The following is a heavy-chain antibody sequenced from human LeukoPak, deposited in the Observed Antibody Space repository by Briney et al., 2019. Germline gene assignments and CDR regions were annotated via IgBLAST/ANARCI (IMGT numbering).Heavy chain of an antibody. CDR1: GGSISSGDYY. CDR3: ARARYSSSWACDY. Sequence: SETLSLTCTVSGGSISSGDYYWSWIRQPPGKGLEWIGYIYYSGSTYYNPSLKSRVTISVDTSKNQFSLKLSSVTAADTAVYYCARARYSSSWACDYWGQGTLVTVSS. D-gene: IGHD6-13*01. V-gene: IGHV4-30-4*02. CDR2: IYYSGST. J-gene: IGHJ4*02.